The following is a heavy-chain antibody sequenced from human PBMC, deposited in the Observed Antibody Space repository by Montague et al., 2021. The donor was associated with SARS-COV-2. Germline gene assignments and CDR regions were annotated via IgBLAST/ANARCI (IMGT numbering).Heavy chain of an antibody. CDR3: ARPGSVSGWFYFDD. CDR2: LPSSGST. J-gene: IGHJ4*02. Sequence: SETLSLTCIVSGDSIDRDTYYWGWIRQSPGKGLEWIGSLPSSGSTYYNPSLRSRVTISMDTSKNHFSLKVTSVTATDTAVYFCARPGSVSGWFYFDDWGQGTLVSVSS. V-gene: IGHV4-39*02. CDR1: GDSIDRDTYY. D-gene: IGHD3-10*01.